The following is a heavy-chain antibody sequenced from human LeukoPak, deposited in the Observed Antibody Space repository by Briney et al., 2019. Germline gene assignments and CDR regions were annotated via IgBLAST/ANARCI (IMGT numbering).Heavy chain of an antibody. CDR3: ARIVSEDYVWGSYRQSFDY. D-gene: IGHD3-16*02. CDR2: IYYSGST. J-gene: IGHJ4*02. Sequence: SETLSLTCTVSGGSISSSSYYWGWIRQPPGKGLEWIGSIYYSGSTYYNPSLKSRVTISVDTSKNQFSLKLSSVTAADTAVYYCARIVSEDYVWGSYRQSFDYWGQGTLVTVSS. V-gene: IGHV4-39*01. CDR1: GGSISSSSYY.